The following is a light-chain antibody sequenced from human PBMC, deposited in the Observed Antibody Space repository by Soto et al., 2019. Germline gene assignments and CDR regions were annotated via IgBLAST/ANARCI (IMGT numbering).Light chain of an antibody. CDR3: SSYTSSSTL. J-gene: IGLJ1*01. V-gene: IGLV2-14*03. CDR2: DVS. CDR1: SSDVGSYNY. Sequence: QSALTQPASVSGSPGQSITISCTGTSSDVGSYNYVSWYQQHPGKAPKLMIYDVSDRPSGIPSRFSGSKSGNTASLTISGLQTEDEADYYCSSYTSSSTLFGTGTKLTVL.